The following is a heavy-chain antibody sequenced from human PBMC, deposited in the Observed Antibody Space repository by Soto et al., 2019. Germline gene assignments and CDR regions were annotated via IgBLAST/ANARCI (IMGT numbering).Heavy chain of an antibody. D-gene: IGHD6-13*01. CDR3: ARGSSFNKYYYYGMDV. Sequence: PGGSLRLSCAASGFTFSSYSMNWVRQAPGKGLEWVSSISSSSSYIYYADSVKGRFTISRDNAKNSMYLQMNSLRAEDTVVYYCARGSSFNKYYYYGMDVWGQGTTVTVSS. J-gene: IGHJ6*02. CDR1: GFTFSSYS. V-gene: IGHV3-21*01. CDR2: ISSSSSYI.